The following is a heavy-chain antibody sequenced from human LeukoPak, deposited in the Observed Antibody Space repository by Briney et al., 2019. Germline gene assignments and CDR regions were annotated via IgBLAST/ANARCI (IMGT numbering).Heavy chain of an antibody. J-gene: IGHJ4*02. V-gene: IGHV4-39*07. CDR3: ARFSYYGGGYYFDY. CDR1: GGSISSSSYY. Sequence: SETLSLTCTVSGGSISSSSYYWGWIRQPPGKGLEWIGSIYYSGSTYYNPSLKSRVTISVDTSKNQFSLKLSSVTAADTAVYYCARFSYYGGGYYFDYWGQGTLVTVSS. D-gene: IGHD1-26*01. CDR2: IYYSGST.